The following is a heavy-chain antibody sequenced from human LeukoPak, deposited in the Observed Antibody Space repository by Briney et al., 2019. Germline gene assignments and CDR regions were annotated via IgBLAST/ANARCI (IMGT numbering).Heavy chain of an antibody. J-gene: IGHJ4*02. Sequence: GGSLRLSCAASGSTFSSYAMSWVRQAPGKGLVWVSRINSDGNSTRYADSVKGRFTISRDNAKNTLYLQMNSLRAEDTAVYYCARPTNYGFDYWGQGTLVTVSS. D-gene: IGHD1-7*01. CDR2: INSDGNST. CDR1: GSTFSSYA. V-gene: IGHV3-74*01. CDR3: ARPTNYGFDY.